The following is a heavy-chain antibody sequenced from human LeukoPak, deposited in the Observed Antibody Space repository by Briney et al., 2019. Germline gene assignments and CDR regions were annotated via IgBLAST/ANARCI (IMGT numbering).Heavy chain of an antibody. CDR3: ASLDTAKQPLANH. V-gene: IGHV3-7*03. Sequence: GGSLRLSCVASGLTVSNHWMSWVRQAPGKGLEWVANIREERGQEYYVDSVKGRFTISKNSAKNSLYLQMNTLRVEDTAMYYCASLDTAKQPLANHWGQGTLVTVSS. D-gene: IGHD5-18*01. CDR2: IREERGQE. CDR1: GLTVSNHW. J-gene: IGHJ5*02.